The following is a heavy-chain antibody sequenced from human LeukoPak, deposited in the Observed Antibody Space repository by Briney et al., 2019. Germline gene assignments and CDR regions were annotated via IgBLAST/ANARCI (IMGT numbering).Heavy chain of an antibody. CDR2: IIPIFGTA. CDR3: ARHPHPDYSNYVVMTHWFDP. Sequence: ASVKVSCKASGGTFSSYAISWVRQAPGQVLEWMGGIIPIFGTANYAQKFQGRVTITADESTSTAYMELSSLRSEDTAVYYCARHPHPDYSNYVVMTHWFDPWGQGTLVTVSS. CDR1: GGTFSSYA. D-gene: IGHD4-11*01. J-gene: IGHJ5*02. V-gene: IGHV1-69*13.